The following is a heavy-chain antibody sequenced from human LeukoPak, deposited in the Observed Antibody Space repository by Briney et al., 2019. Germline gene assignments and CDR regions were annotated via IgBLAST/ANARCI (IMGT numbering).Heavy chain of an antibody. D-gene: IGHD3-22*01. J-gene: IGHJ3*02. CDR3: AKDPTPYYYDGSGYNAAGGFDI. CDR2: ISWNSGSI. CDR1: GFTFDDYA. Sequence: GGSLRLSCAASGFTFDDYAMHWVRQAPGKGLEWVSGISWNSGSIGYAVSVKGRFTISRDNAKNSLYLQMNSLRPEDTALYYCAKDPTPYYYDGSGYNAAGGFDIWGQGTMVTVSS. V-gene: IGHV3-9*01.